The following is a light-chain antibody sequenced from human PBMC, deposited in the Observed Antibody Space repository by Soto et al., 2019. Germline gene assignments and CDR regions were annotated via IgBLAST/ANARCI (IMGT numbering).Light chain of an antibody. CDR1: QSVSYY. CDR3: QQNKDWPGT. CDR2: DAS. Sequence: EILMTQSPATLSVSPGERVTFSCRASQSVSYYLAWYQQKPGQAPRLLIYDASTRATGIPVRFSGSGSGTEFTLPISSLQSEDFGVYYCQQNKDWPGTFGQGTKVEIK. J-gene: IGKJ1*01. V-gene: IGKV3-15*01.